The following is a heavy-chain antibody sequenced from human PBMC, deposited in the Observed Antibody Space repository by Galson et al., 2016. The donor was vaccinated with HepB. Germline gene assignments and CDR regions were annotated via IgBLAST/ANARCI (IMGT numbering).Heavy chain of an antibody. CDR3: AIDPSQLDNDFVDY. J-gene: IGHJ4*02. CDR1: GLAFSYYG. Sequence: SLRLSCAASGLAFSYYGMTWVRQAPGKGLEWVSTIGGGRNGDTHDAESVKGRFTISRDNSKNTLYHQMNSLIDDDTAIYFCAIDPSQLDNDFVDYWGRGTLVTVSS. CDR2: IGGGRNGDT. V-gene: IGHV3-23*01. D-gene: IGHD3/OR15-3a*01.